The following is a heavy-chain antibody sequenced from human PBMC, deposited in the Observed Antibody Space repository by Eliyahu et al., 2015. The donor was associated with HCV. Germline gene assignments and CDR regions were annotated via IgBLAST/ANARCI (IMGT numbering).Heavy chain of an antibody. CDR1: GFTFSSYW. Sequence: EVQLVESGGGLVQPGGSLRLSCAASGFTFSSYWMHWVRQAPGKGLVWVSRINSDGSSTSYADSVKGRFTISRDNAKNTLYLQMNSLRAEDTAVYYCARDPTTYYYDSSEFDYWGQGTLVTVSS. CDR2: INSDGSST. D-gene: IGHD3-22*01. V-gene: IGHV3-74*01. CDR3: ARDPTTYYYDSSEFDY. J-gene: IGHJ4*02.